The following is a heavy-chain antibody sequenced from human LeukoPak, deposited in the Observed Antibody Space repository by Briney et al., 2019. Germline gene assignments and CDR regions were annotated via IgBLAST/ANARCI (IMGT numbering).Heavy chain of an antibody. J-gene: IGHJ4*02. CDR3: ARRSSSYPPYYFDY. V-gene: IGHV5-51*01. CDR1: GYSFTTYW. CDR2: IYPGDSDT. Sequence: GESLKISRKGSGYSFTTYWIAWVRQMPGKGLEWMGIIYPGDSDTRYSPSFQGQVTISADKSISTAYLQWSSLEASDTAMYYCARRSSSYPPYYFDYWGQGTLVTVSS. D-gene: IGHD6-6*01.